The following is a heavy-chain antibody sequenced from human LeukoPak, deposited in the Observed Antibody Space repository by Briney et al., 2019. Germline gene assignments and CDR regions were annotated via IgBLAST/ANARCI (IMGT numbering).Heavy chain of an antibody. D-gene: IGHD6-19*01. V-gene: IGHV3-7*03. CDR3: VRNLAVAGTCFDS. J-gene: IGHJ4*02. CDR1: GFTFRNYW. CDR2: IKQDGSDR. Sequence: GGSLRLSCAASGFTFRNYWMSWVRQAPGTGLEWVANIKQDGSDRNYVSSVRGRFTISRDNAESSLYLQMNSLRAEDTAVYYCVRNLAVAGTCFDSWGQGTLVTVSS.